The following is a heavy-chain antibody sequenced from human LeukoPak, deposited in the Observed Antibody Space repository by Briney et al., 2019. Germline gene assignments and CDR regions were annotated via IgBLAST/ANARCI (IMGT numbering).Heavy chain of an antibody. CDR2: ISGSGSST. V-gene: IGHV3-23*01. CDR1: GFTFSSFG. Sequence: GGTLRLSCAASGFTFSSFGMSWVRQAPGKGLEWVSAISGSGSSTYYADSVKGRFTISRDNSKNTLYLQMNSLRAEDTAVYYCAKAGAVVVVAAKYFDYWGQGTLVTVSS. CDR3: AKAGAVVVVAAKYFDY. D-gene: IGHD2-15*01. J-gene: IGHJ4*02.